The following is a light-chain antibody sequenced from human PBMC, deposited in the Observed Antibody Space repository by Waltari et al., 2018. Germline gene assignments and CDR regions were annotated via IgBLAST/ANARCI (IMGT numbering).Light chain of an antibody. CDR1: ENVNNY. Sequence: DIQMTQSPSSLSASVGDRVTITSRASENVNNYLNWYQQKPGKAPKLLIYKASTLQSWVPSRFSGSGSGTEYTFNISSLQSEDVATYYCQHGYGTLYSFGQGTKVEIK. V-gene: IGKV1-39*01. J-gene: IGKJ2*03. CDR2: KAS. CDR3: QHGYGTLYS.